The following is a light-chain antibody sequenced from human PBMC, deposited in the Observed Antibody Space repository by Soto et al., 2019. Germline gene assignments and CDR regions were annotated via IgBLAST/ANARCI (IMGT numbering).Light chain of an antibody. CDR2: AAS. V-gene: IGKV1-39*01. CDR3: QQSFSTWWT. J-gene: IGKJ1*01. CDR1: QSLNNY. Sequence: DIQMTQSPSSLSASAGDRVTITCRASQSLNNYLNWYQQKPGKAPKLLIYAASILETGVPSRFSGGGSGTNFTLTINSLQPEDFATYYCQQSFSTWWTFGQGTKVEIK.